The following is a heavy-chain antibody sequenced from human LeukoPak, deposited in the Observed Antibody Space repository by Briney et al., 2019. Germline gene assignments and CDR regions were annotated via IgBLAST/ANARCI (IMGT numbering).Heavy chain of an antibody. V-gene: IGHV1-18*01. CDR1: GYTFKSYG. CDR3: ARSVELNYYYMDV. J-gene: IGHJ6*03. CDR2: ISTYNGNT. D-gene: IGHD3-10*01. Sequence: ASVKVSCXASGYTFKSYGISWVRQAPGQGLEWMGWISTYNGNTNYAQKLQGRVTVTTDTSTSTAYMELRSLRSDDTAVYYCARSVELNYYYMDVWGKGTTVTVSS.